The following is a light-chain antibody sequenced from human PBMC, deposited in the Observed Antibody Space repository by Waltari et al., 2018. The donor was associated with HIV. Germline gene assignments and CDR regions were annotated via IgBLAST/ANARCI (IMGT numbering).Light chain of an antibody. CDR1: SSDIGAYHS. CDR3: SSYAGSDNRVV. Sequence: QSALTQPPSASGSPGQSVTISCTGTSSDIGAYHSVSWYQQHPGKAPKLMIYEVNKRPSGVPDRFSGAKSGNVASLTVSGLQDDDEADFYCSSYAGSDNRVVFGGGTKLTVL. CDR2: EVN. J-gene: IGLJ2*01. V-gene: IGLV2-8*01.